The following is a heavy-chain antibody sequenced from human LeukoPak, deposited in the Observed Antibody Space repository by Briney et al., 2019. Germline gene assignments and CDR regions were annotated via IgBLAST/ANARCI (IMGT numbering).Heavy chain of an antibody. CDR1: GLSFSSYA. Sequence: GGSLRLSCAASGLSFSSYAMSWVRQAPGKGLEWVSSISGSGGSIYYADSVKGRFTISRDNSKSTLYLQMNSLRAEDTAIYYCAKGAVAAAGPFDYWGQGTLVTVSS. CDR3: AKGAVAAAGPFDY. CDR2: ISGSGGSI. J-gene: IGHJ4*02. V-gene: IGHV3-23*01. D-gene: IGHD6-13*01.